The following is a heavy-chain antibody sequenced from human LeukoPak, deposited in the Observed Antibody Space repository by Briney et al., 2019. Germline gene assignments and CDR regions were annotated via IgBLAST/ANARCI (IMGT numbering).Heavy chain of an antibody. J-gene: IGHJ4*02. Sequence: GGSLRLSCAASGFTFNKYAMNWVRHAPGKGLVWVSRINSDGSIITYADSVKGRFTISRDNAKNTLYLQMNSLRAEDTAVYYCARSRGYYFDYWGQGTLVTVSS. D-gene: IGHD3-10*01. V-gene: IGHV3-74*03. CDR3: ARSRGYYFDY. CDR1: GFTFNKYA. CDR2: INSDGSII.